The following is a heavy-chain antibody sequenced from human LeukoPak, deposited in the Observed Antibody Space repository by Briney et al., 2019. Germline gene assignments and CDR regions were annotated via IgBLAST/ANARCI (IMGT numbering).Heavy chain of an antibody. CDR1: GFIVSNNY. CDR2: IYSGGGT. CDR3: ASARVVAVASFHYYNMDV. Sequence: GGSLRLSCAASGFIVSNNYMNWVRQAPGKGLEWVSIIYSGGGTYYADSVRGRFTISRDNVKNSLYLQMNSLRVEDTAVYYCASARVVAVASFHYYNMDVWGQGTTVTVSS. J-gene: IGHJ6*02. V-gene: IGHV3-53*01. D-gene: IGHD2-2*01.